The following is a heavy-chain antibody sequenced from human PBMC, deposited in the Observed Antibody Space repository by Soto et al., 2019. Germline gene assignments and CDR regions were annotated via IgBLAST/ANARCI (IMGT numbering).Heavy chain of an antibody. D-gene: IGHD3-22*01. CDR3: ARDYQYYYDSSGYYTY. Sequence: TSVELSSKACRDGFTGYYMHWVRHSPGQGLEWMGWINPNSGGTNYAQKFQGRVTMTRDTSISTAYMELSRLRSDDTAVYYCARDYQYYYDSSGYYTYWGQGTLVTVSS. CDR1: RDGFTGYY. V-gene: IGHV1-2*02. J-gene: IGHJ4*02. CDR2: INPNSGGT.